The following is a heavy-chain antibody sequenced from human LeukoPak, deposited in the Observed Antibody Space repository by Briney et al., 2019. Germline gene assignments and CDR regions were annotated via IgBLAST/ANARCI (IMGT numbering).Heavy chain of an antibody. CDR3: ARAHVVSGSNDAFDI. V-gene: IGHV3-20*01. J-gene: IGHJ3*02. CDR1: GFTFDDYG. D-gene: IGHD3-10*01. Sequence: GGSLRLSCAASGFTFDDYGMSWVRQAPGKGLEWVSGINWNGGSTGYADSVKGRFTISRDNAKNSLYLQMNSLRAEDTALYHCARAHVVSGSNDAFDIWGQGTMVTVSS. CDR2: INWNGGST.